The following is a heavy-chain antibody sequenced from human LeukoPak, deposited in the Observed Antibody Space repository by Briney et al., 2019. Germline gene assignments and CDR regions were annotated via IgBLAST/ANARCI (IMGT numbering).Heavy chain of an antibody. Sequence: GGSLRLSCAASGFTFSSYAMHWVRQAPGKGLEWVAFIRYDGSNKYYADSVKGRFTISRDNSKSTLSLQMNSLRAEDTAIYYCATYRQVLLPFESWGQGTLATVSS. J-gene: IGHJ4*02. CDR3: ATYRQVLLPFES. CDR2: IRYDGSNK. D-gene: IGHD2-8*02. V-gene: IGHV3-30*02. CDR1: GFTFSSYA.